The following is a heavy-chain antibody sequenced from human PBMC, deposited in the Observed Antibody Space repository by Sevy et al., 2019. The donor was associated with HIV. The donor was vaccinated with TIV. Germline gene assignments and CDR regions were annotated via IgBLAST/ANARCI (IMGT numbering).Heavy chain of an antibody. Sequence: SETLSLTCTVSGGSISSGGYYWSWIRQHPGKGLEWIGYIYYSGGTYYNPSLKSRVTISVDTSKNQFSLKLSSVTAADTAVYYCARARPEGYYDSSGYYSPGYVDYWGQGTLVNVSS. D-gene: IGHD3-22*01. CDR3: ARARPEGYYDSSGYYSPGYVDY. CDR1: GGSISSGGYY. J-gene: IGHJ4*02. CDR2: IYYSGGT. V-gene: IGHV4-31*03.